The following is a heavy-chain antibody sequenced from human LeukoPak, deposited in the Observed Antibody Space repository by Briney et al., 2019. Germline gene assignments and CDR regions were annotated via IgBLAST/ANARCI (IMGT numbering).Heavy chain of an antibody. CDR3: ARGIIAAAGTETYNWFDP. V-gene: IGHV4-59*01. J-gene: IGHJ5*02. CDR1: GGSISSYY. CDR2: IYYSGST. D-gene: IGHD6-13*01. Sequence: PSETLSLTCTVSGGSISSYYWSWIRQPPGKGLEWIGYIYYSGSTNFNPSLKSRVTISVDTSKNQFSLKLSSVTAADTAVYFCARGIIAAAGTETYNWFDPWGQGTLVTVSS.